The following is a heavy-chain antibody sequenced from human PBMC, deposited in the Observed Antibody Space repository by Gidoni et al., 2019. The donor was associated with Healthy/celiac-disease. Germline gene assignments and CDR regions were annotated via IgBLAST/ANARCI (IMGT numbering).Heavy chain of an antibody. D-gene: IGHD3-22*01. Sequence: EVQLVESGGGLVQPGGSLRLSCAASGFTFSSYWVSWVRQAPGKGLEWVANIKQDGSEKYYVDSVKGRFTISRDNAKNSLYLQMNSLRAEDTAVYYCARAHGGGYDYWGQGTLVTVSS. V-gene: IGHV3-7*01. CDR2: IKQDGSEK. J-gene: IGHJ4*02. CDR3: ARAHGGGYDY. CDR1: GFTFSSYW.